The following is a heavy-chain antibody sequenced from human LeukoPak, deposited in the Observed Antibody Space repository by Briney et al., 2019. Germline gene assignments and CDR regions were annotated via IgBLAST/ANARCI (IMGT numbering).Heavy chain of an antibody. V-gene: IGHV3-48*01. CDR1: WFTLKNYS. D-gene: IGHD6-13*01. Sequence: GGSLRLSYGASWFTLKNYSLHWLRQAPAKGLAGVEYISRSSSTIYYADSVKGRFTISRDNAENSLYLQMTSLRAGDTAVYYCARAAYSSTWYSRYFDLWGRGTLVTVSS. CDR2: ISRSSSTI. J-gene: IGHJ2*01. CDR3: ARAAYSSTWYSRYFDL.